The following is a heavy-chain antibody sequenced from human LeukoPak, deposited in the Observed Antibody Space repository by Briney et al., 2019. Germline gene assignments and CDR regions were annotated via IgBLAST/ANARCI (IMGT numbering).Heavy chain of an antibody. CDR2: IYYSGST. CDR1: GGSISSSSYY. V-gene: IGHV4-39*01. CDR3: ARGRGTGVGARDAFDI. Sequence: PSETLSLTCTVSGGSISSSSYYWGWIRQPPGKGLEWIASIYYSGSTYYNPSLKSRVTISVDTSKNQFSLKLSSVTAADTAVYYCARGRGTGVGARDAFDIWGQGTMVTVSS. J-gene: IGHJ3*02. D-gene: IGHD1-26*01.